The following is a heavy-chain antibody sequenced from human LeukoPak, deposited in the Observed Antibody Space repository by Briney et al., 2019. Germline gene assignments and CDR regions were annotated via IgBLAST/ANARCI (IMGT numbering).Heavy chain of an antibody. CDR3: AKIAPWGAVTTTDGFDY. Sequence: PGGSLRLSCAASGFSFSNYAMSWVRQAPGEGLEWVSAISDSGGSTYYADSVKGRFTISRDNSKNTLYVQMNSLRVEDTAVYYCAKIAPWGAVTTTDGFDYWGQGTLVTVSP. CDR2: ISDSGGST. J-gene: IGHJ4*02. D-gene: IGHD4-17*01. CDR1: GFSFSNYA. V-gene: IGHV3-23*01.